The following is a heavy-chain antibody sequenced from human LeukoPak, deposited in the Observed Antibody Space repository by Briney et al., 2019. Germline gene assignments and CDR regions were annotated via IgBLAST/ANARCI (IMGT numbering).Heavy chain of an antibody. V-gene: IGHV4-39*01. CDR3: ARGEPSQRIAVANWFDP. CDR2: IYYSGST. Sequence: SETLSLTCTVSGGSISSSSYYWGWIRQPPGKGLEWIGSIYYSGSTYYNPSLKSRVTISVDTSKNQFSLKLSSVPAADTAVYYCARGEPSQRIAVANWFDPWGQGTLVTVSS. CDR1: GGSISSSSYY. J-gene: IGHJ5*02. D-gene: IGHD6-19*01.